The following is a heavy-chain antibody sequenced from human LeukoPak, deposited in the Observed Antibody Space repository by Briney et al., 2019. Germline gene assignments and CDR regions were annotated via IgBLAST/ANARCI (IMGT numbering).Heavy chain of an antibody. CDR2: INPNSGGT. Sequence: ASVKVSCKASGYTFTGYYMYWVRQAPGQGLEWMGWINPNSGGTNYAQKFQGRVTMTRDTSISTAYMELSRLRSDDTAVYYCARDRVADYDFWSGYLYWGQGTLVTVSS. V-gene: IGHV1-2*02. D-gene: IGHD3-3*01. CDR3: ARDRVADYDFWSGYLY. J-gene: IGHJ4*02. CDR1: GYTFTGYY.